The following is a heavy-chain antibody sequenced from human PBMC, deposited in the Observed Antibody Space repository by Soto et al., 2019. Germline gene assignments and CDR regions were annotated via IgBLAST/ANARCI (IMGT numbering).Heavy chain of an antibody. D-gene: IGHD6-6*01. J-gene: IGHJ4*02. CDR3: ARGRGPFSSSSSSYDY. Sequence: QVQLQQWGAGLLKPSETLSLTCAVYGGSFSGYYWSWIRQTPGKGLEWIGEINHSGSTNYNPSLKRRVTISVETSKNQFSLKLSSVTAADTAVYYCARGRGPFSSSSSSYDYWGQGTLVTVSS. CDR1: GGSFSGYY. CDR2: INHSGST. V-gene: IGHV4-34*01.